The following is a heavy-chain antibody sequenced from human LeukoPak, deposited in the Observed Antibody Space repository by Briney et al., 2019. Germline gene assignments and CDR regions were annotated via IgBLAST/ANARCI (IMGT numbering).Heavy chain of an antibody. CDR3: TSCRHTTCDDYFKY. D-gene: IGHD2/OR15-2a*01. J-gene: IGHJ4*02. V-gene: IGHV3-49*04. Sequence: GGSLRLSCSPSGFTFGDYAMSWVRQAPGKGLEWVGLIRSKTYGGTTEYAASLKGRFTISRDDSKTIAYLQMNTLKTEDTAVYYCTSCRHTTCDDYFKYWGQGTLVTVSS. CDR2: IRSKTYGGTT. CDR1: GFTFGDYA.